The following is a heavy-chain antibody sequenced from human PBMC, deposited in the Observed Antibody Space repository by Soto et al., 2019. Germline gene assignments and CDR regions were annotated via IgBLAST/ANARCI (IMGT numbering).Heavy chain of an antibody. Sequence: GAAVKVSCKASGYTFTSYGISWVRQAPGQGLEWMGWISAYNGNTNYAQKLQGRVTMTTDTSTSTAYMELRSLRSDDMAVYYCARVDFDSSRSSFYYFECCGQGTLVTVSS. J-gene: IGHJ4*02. CDR3: ARVDFDSSRSSFYYFEC. CDR2: ISAYNGNT. D-gene: IGHD6-13*01. CDR1: GYTFTSYG. V-gene: IGHV1-18*03.